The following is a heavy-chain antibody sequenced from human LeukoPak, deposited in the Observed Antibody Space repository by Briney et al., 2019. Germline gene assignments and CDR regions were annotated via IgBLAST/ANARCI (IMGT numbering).Heavy chain of an antibody. J-gene: IGHJ4*02. V-gene: IGHV4-39*07. D-gene: IGHD1-26*01. CDR1: GGSISSSRDY. CDR3: ARGGGYYFDY. CDR2: IYHSGIT. Sequence: SETLSLTCTVSGGSISSSRDYWAWLRQPPGKGLEWIGEIYHSGITNYNPSLKSRVTISVDKSKNQVSLELSSVTAADTAVYYCARGGGYYFDYWGQGTLVTVSS.